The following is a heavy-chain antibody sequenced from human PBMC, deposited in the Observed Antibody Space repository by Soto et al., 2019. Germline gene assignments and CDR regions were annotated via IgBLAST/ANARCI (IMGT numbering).Heavy chain of an antibody. Sequence: QVQLVQSGAEVKKPGASVKVSCKASGYTFNGYYMHWLRQAPGQGLEWMGWIDPNSGGTNYAQKFQGWVTITWDTSITTAYMELSRLKSDDTAVYFCASGVSARPFDPWGQGTLVTVSS. V-gene: IGHV1-2*04. CDR2: IDPNSGGT. D-gene: IGHD6-6*01. CDR1: GYTFNGYY. J-gene: IGHJ5*02. CDR3: ASGVSARPFDP.